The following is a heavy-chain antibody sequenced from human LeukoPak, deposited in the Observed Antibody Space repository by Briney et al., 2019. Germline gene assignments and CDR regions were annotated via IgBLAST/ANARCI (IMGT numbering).Heavy chain of an antibody. V-gene: IGHV4-39*01. J-gene: IGHJ4*02. CDR1: GGSISSSSYY. CDR3: ARSLSGSYPAYYFDY. D-gene: IGHD1-26*01. Sequence: SETLSLTCTVSGGSISSSSYYWGWIRQPPGKGLEWIGSINYSGSTYYNSSLKNRVTISVDTSKNQFSLKLSSVTAADTAVYYCARSLSGSYPAYYFDYWGQGTLVTVSS. CDR2: INYSGST.